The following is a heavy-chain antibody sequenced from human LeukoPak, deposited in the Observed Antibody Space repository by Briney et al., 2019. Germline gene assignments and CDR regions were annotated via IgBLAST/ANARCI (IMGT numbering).Heavy chain of an antibody. CDR3: ARRRGTIVGAPYDY. Sequence: PGGSLRLSCAASGFTLSSYSMNWVRQAPGKGLEWVSYISTSSSIIQYEDSVKGRFTISRDNAKNSLYLQMNSLRAEDTAVYYCARRRGTIVGAPYDYWGQGTLVTVSS. CDR2: ISTSSSII. CDR1: GFTLSSYS. D-gene: IGHD1-26*01. V-gene: IGHV3-48*04. J-gene: IGHJ4*02.